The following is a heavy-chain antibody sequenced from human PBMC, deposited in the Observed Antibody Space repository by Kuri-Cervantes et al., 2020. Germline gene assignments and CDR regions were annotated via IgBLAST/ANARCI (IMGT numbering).Heavy chain of an antibody. D-gene: IGHD6-19*01. CDR3: ARRYGGSGWYPFDY. CDR2: IYPGDSET. V-gene: IGHV5-51*01. CDR1: GYRFTNYW. J-gene: IGHJ4*02. Sequence: KVSCKGSGYRFTNYWIGWVRQMPGKGLEWMGIIYPGDSETRYSPSFQGQVTISADKSISTAYLQWSSLKASDTAMYYCARRYGGSGWYPFDYWGQGTLVTVSS.